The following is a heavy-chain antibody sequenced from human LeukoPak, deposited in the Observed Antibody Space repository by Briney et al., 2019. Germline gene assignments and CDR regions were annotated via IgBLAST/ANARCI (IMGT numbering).Heavy chain of an antibody. CDR1: GFTFSSYS. CDR2: ISSSSTYI. D-gene: IGHD6-13*01. CDR3: AKDPLYSSSWYAYNWFDP. Sequence: GGSLRLSCAASGFTFSSYSMNWVRQAPGKGLEWVSSISSSSTYIKYADSVKGRFTISRDNSKNTLYLQMNSLRAEDTAVYYCAKDPLYSSSWYAYNWFDPWGQGTLVTVSS. V-gene: IGHV3-21*04. J-gene: IGHJ5*02.